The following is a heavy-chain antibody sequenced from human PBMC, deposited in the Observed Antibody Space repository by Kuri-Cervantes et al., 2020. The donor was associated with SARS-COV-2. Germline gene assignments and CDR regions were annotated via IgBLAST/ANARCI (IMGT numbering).Heavy chain of an antibody. V-gene: IGHV4-34*01. CDR1: GGSFSGYS. J-gene: IGHJ4*02. Sequence: SETLSLSCAAYGGSFSGYSWSWIRQSPGKGLVWIGEINQTGSTNYNPSLKSRVTISVGASKNQFSQKLKYVTAADTAVYYCARGTYTYYDSCRGPYFDYWGQGNLVTVSS. D-gene: IGHD3-3*01. CDR2: INQTGST. CDR3: ARGTYTYYDSCRGPYFDY.